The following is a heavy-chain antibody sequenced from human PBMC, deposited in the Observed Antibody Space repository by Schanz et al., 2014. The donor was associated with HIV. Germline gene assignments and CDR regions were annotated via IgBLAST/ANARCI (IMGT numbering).Heavy chain of an antibody. CDR1: GYTFSSHG. V-gene: IGHV1-18*01. J-gene: IGHJ4*02. CDR3: ARGLVGGGF. D-gene: IGHD1-26*01. Sequence: QVQLVQSGAEVKNPGASVKVSCKASGYTFSSHGISWVRQAPGQGLEWMGWISGYNGHTDYEQKIQGRVTLTTDTSTSTAYMELRSLRSDDTAVYYCARGLVGGGFWGQGTLVTVSS. CDR2: ISGYNGHT.